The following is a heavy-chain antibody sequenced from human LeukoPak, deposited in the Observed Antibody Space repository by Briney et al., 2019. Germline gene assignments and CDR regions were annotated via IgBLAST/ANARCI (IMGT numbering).Heavy chain of an antibody. CDR2: ISYDGSNK. Sequence: GGSLRLPCAASGFTFSSYGMHWVRQAPGQGLEWVAVISYDGSNKYYADSVKGRFTIPRDNSKNTLYLQMNRLRAQDTAVYYCAKDAAGTTGFDPWGQGTLVTVSS. CDR1: GFTFSSYG. CDR3: AKDAAGTTGFDP. D-gene: IGHD1-1*01. V-gene: IGHV3-30*18. J-gene: IGHJ5*02.